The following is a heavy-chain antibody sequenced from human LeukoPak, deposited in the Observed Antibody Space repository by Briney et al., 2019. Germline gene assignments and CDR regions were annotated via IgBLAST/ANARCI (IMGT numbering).Heavy chain of an antibody. D-gene: IGHD2-2*01. J-gene: IGHJ5*02. CDR2: VYYSGGT. V-gene: IGHV4-39*07. CDR1: GGSLDGSTCY. CDR3: ARDPVVPAAITGDWFAP. Sequence: SETLSLTCTISGGSLDGSTCYWAWIRQPPGKGLEWIGSVYYSGGTYYNPSLKSRVTISVDTSKNQFSLNLNSVTAADTAVYYCARDPVVPAAITGDWFAPWGQGILVIVSS.